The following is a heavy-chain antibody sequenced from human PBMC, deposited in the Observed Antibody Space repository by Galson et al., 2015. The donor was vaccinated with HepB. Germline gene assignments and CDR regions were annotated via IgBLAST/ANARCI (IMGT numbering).Heavy chain of an antibody. D-gene: IGHD3-10*01. V-gene: IGHV1-69*06. CDR3: ATNAARGIFFEY. J-gene: IGHJ4*02. CDR1: GDTLSRFS. Sequence: SVKVSCKASGDTLSRFSASWVRQAPGQGPEWMGEINPIFGTANYAQKYQGRLTVTADKSTSTAYMELSGLTSEDTAVYYCATNAARGIFFEYWGQGTLITVSS. CDR2: INPIFGTA.